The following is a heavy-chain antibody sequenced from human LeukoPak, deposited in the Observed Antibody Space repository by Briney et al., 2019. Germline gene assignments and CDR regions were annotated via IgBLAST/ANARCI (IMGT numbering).Heavy chain of an antibody. Sequence: GGSLRLSCVASGFTFSRDWMSWVRQAPGKGLEWVASVKQDGIEAQYVDSVKGRFTISRDNAKNSVYLQMNSLRVEDTAVYYCARDGTGFDYWGQGTLVTVSS. J-gene: IGHJ4*02. CDR2: VKQDGIEA. D-gene: IGHD2-8*02. CDR1: GFTFSRDW. CDR3: ARDGTGFDY. V-gene: IGHV3-7*01.